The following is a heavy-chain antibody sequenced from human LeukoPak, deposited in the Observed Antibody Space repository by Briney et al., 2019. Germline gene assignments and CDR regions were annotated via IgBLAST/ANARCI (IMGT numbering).Heavy chain of an antibody. V-gene: IGHV3-48*04. J-gene: IGHJ6*02. CDR1: GFTFSSYS. CDR2: ISSSSTI. CDR3: ARDDSSSWYSHYYYGMDV. D-gene: IGHD6-13*01. Sequence: GGSLRLSCAASGFTFSSYSMNWVRQAPGKGLEWVSYISSSSTIYYADSVKGRFTISRDNAKNSLYLQMNSLRAEDTAVYYCARDDSSSWYSHYYYGMDVWGQGTTVTVSS.